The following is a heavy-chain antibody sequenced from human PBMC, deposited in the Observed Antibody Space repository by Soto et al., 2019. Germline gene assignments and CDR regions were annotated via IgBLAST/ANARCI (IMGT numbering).Heavy chain of an antibody. V-gene: IGHV3-21*01. D-gene: IGHD3-9*01. CDR2: ISSSSSYI. J-gene: IGHJ3*02. CDR1: GFTFSSYS. Sequence: GGSLRLSCAASGFTFSSYSMNWVRQAPGKGLEWVSSISSSSSYIYYADSVKGRFTISRDNAKNSLYLQMNSLRAEDTAVYYCARDCYDILTGYSIDAFDIWGQGTMVTVSS. CDR3: ARDCYDILTGYSIDAFDI.